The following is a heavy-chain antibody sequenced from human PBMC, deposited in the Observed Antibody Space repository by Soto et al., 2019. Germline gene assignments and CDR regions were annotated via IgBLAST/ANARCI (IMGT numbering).Heavy chain of an antibody. D-gene: IGHD2-21*01. J-gene: IGHJ4*02. Sequence: PGGSLRLSCAASGFTFSTYGMHWVRQAPGKGLEWVAVISYDGDNKYYADSVKGRFTISRDNSKNTLYLQMNSLRAEDTAVYYCAKGVFYDGGNSFDYWGQGSLVTVS. CDR3: AKGVFYDGGNSFDY. CDR1: GFTFSTYG. V-gene: IGHV3-30*18. CDR2: ISYDGDNK.